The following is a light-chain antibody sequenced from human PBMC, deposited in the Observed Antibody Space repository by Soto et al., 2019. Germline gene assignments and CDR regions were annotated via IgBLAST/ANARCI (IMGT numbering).Light chain of an antibody. Sequence: QLVLTQSPSASASLGASVKHTCTLSSGHSNYAIAWHQQQSEKGPRYLMKLNSDGSHSKGDGIPDRFSGSSSAAERYLTIASLQSDDEADYYCQTWGSGIVVFGGWAKLTVL. CDR2: LNSDGSH. J-gene: IGLJ2*01. V-gene: IGLV4-69*01. CDR3: QTWGSGIVV. CDR1: SGHSNYA.